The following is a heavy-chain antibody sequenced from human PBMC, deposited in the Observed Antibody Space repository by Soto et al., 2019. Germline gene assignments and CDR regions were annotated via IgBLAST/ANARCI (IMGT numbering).Heavy chain of an antibody. CDR1: GGTFTTYV. D-gene: IGHD3-22*01. CDR2: IIPVYGST. CDR3: AVGYYTYDSSGYPGNCFSMVV. J-gene: IGHJ6*02. V-gene: IGHV1-69*06. Sequence: QVQLQQSGAEVKKPGSSVKVSCKTSGGTFTTYVLSWVRQAPGQGLEWMGGIIPVYGSTFVPQKFQGRVTLTEAKSTSSSYMELSSLTSDDTAVDFCAVGYYTYDSSGYPGNCFSMVVWGQGTRVTVSS.